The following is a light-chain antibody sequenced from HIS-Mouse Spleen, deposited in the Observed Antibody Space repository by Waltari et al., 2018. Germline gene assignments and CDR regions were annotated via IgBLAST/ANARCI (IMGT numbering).Light chain of an antibody. CDR1: SLRSYY. Sequence: SSELTQDPAVSVALGQTGRITCQRDSLRSYYASWYQQKPGQAPVLVIYGKNNRPSGIPDRFSDSSSGNTASLTITGAQAEDEADYYCNSRDSSGNHVVFGGGTKLTVL. J-gene: IGLJ2*01. CDR2: GKN. V-gene: IGLV3-19*01. CDR3: NSRDSSGNHVV.